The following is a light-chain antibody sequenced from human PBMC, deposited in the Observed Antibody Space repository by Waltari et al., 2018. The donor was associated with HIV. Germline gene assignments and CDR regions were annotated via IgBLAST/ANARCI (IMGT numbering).Light chain of an antibody. V-gene: IGLV2-14*03. CDR1: NNDIGGYHY. Sequence: QSALTQPASVSGSPGQSVTISCIDTNNDIGGYHYVSWYQQHADKAPKLLFYEVSKRPSGVSHRFSGARSGNTASRTVSGLRAEDEADYYCSSYTSNTTVVFGGGTKLTVL. CDR2: EVS. CDR3: SSYTSNTTVV. J-gene: IGLJ2*01.